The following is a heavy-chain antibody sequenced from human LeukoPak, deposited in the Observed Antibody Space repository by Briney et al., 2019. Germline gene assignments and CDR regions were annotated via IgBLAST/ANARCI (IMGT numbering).Heavy chain of an antibody. CDR1: GGSINSGGYS. CDR3: ARSITMVRGFDY. Sequence: SQTLSLTCTVSGGSINSGGYSWNWIRQHPGKGLEWIGSIYYSGSTYYNPSLKSRLTISVDTSKNHFSLKLSSVTAADTAIYYCARSITMVRGFDYWGQGTLVTVSS. D-gene: IGHD3-10*01. J-gene: IGHJ4*02. V-gene: IGHV4-31*03. CDR2: IYYSGST.